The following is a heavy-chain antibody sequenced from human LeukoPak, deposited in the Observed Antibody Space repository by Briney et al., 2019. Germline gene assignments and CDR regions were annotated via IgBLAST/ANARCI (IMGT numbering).Heavy chain of an antibody. J-gene: IGHJ4*02. CDR2: INGGGVNT. CDR1: GFTFSSYA. CDR3: AKDLYSNYGPADY. V-gene: IGHV3-23*01. D-gene: IGHD4-11*01. Sequence: GGSLRLSCAASGFTFSSYAMSWVRQAPGKGLEWVSTINGGGVNTHYADSVGGRFTISRDNSKDTLFLQMNSLRDEDTAVYYCAKDLYSNYGPADYWGQGNLVTVSS.